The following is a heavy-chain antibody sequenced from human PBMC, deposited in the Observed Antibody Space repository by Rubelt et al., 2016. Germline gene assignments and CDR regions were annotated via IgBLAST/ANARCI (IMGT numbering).Heavy chain of an antibody. J-gene: IGHJ3*02. CDR1: GDSVSSGTYY. CDR3: ARDEGYSYGLDAFDI. Sequence: QVQLQESGPGLVKPSETLSLRCTVSGDSVSSGTYYWNWIRQPPGKGLEWIGFIYYSGATNFNPSLQSRVTISVDTSKNQFSRKLNPVTAADTAVDYCARDEGYSYGLDAFDIWGQGTMVTVSS. D-gene: IGHD5-18*01. CDR2: IYYSGAT. V-gene: IGHV4-61*01.